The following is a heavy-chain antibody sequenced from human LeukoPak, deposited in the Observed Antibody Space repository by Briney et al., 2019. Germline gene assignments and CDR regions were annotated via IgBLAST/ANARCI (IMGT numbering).Heavy chain of an antibody. V-gene: IGHV1-2*06. Sequence: GASVKVSCKASGYTFTGYYMHWVRQAPGQGLEWMGRINPNNGGTNCAQKFQGRVTMTGDTSISTAYMELNGLRSDDTAMYYCARESGSYHGNDYWGQGTLVTVSS. CDR1: GYTFTGYY. D-gene: IGHD1-26*01. CDR2: INPNNGGT. J-gene: IGHJ4*02. CDR3: ARESGSYHGNDY.